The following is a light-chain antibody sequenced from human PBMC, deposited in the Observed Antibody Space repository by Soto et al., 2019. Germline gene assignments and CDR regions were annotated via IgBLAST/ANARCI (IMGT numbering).Light chain of an antibody. CDR2: DAS. CDR3: QQYNSYRA. CDR1: QSISSW. J-gene: IGKJ1*01. Sequence: IHMTQSPSTLSASVVDRVTITCRASQSISSWLAWYQQKPGKAPKLLIYDASSLESGVPSRFSGSGSGTEFTLTISSLKPDDFATYYCQQYNSYRAFGQGTKVDI. V-gene: IGKV1-5*01.